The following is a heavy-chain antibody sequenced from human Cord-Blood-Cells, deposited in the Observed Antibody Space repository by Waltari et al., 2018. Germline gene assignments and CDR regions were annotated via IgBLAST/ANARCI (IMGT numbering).Heavy chain of an antibody. D-gene: IGHD2-2*01. CDR2: INHSGST. CDR3: ARGTTIVVVPAARYWYFDL. CDR1: GGSFSGYY. Sequence: QVQLQQWGAGLLTPSETLSLTCAVYGGSFSGYYCSWIRQPPGKGLEWIGEINHSGSTNYNPSLKSRVTISVDTSKNQFSLKLSSVTAADTAVYYCARGTTIVVVPAARYWYFDLWGRGTLVTVSS. V-gene: IGHV4-34*01. J-gene: IGHJ2*01.